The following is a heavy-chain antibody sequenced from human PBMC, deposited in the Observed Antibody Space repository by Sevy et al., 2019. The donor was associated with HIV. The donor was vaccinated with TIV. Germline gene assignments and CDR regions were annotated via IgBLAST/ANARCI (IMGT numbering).Heavy chain of an antibody. CDR1: GFTFSNYG. CDR2: ISVTSART. D-gene: IGHD1-1*01. CDR3: AKDPNDYCHSFDI. V-gene: IGHV3-23*01. Sequence: GSLRLSCVGSGFTFSNYGMTWVRQAPGKGLEWVSSISVTSARTYYADSVRGRFTVSRDNPENTLYLQMNSLRAEDTAVYYCAKDPNDYCHSFDIWGQGTLVTVSS. J-gene: IGHJ3*02.